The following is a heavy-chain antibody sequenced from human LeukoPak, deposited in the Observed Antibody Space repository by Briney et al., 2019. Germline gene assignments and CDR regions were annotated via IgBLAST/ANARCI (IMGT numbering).Heavy chain of an antibody. CDR3: AGFPGIAVAGTVDY. CDR2: IYYSGST. J-gene: IGHJ4*02. CDR1: GGSISSYY. V-gene: IGHV4-59*08. D-gene: IGHD6-19*01. Sequence: SETLSLTCTVSGGSISSYYWSWIRQPPGKGLEWIGYIYYSGSTNYNPSLKSRVTISVDTSKNQFSLKLSSVTAADTAVYYCAGFPGIAVAGTVDYWGQGTLVTVSS.